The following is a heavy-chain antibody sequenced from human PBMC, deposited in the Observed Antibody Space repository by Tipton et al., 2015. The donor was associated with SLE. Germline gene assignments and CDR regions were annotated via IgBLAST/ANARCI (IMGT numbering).Heavy chain of an antibody. Sequence: TLSLTCAVYGGSFSGYYWSWIRQPPGKGLEWIGEINHSGSTNYNPSLKSRVTISVDTSKNQFSLKLSSVTAADTAMYYCARQGDAFDIWGQGTMVTVSS. CDR3: ARQGDAFDI. J-gene: IGHJ3*02. CDR1: GGSFSGYY. CDR2: INHSGST. V-gene: IGHV4-34*01.